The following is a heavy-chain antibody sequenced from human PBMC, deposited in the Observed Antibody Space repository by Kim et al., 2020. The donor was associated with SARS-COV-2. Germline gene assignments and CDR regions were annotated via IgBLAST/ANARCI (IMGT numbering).Heavy chain of an antibody. CDR3: ASNHWYMFEC. Sequence: HYKPSLKSRITISVDKSRNHFSLHLNSLTAADTALYYCASNHWYMFECWGRGTLVTVSS. D-gene: IGHD1-20*01. V-gene: IGHV4-4*02. J-gene: IGHJ4*02.